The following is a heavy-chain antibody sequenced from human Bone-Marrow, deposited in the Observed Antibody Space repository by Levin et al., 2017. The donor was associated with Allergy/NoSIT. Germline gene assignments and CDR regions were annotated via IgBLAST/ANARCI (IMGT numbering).Heavy chain of an antibody. CDR2: INPNSGDT. J-gene: IGHJ3*02. D-gene: IGHD6-19*01. Sequence: LGESLKISCKASGYTFTDYFIHWVRLAPGQGLEWMGWINPNSGDTDSSQNFQGTVTMTRETSISTAYMEVTSLTSNDTALYYCARISSAAFDMWGQGTVVTVSS. CDR3: ARISSAAFDM. V-gene: IGHV1-2*02. CDR1: GYTFTDYF.